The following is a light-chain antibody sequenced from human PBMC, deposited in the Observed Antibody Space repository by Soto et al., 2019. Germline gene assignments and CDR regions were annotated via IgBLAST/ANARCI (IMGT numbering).Light chain of an antibody. CDR3: QRYKNWPWNT. J-gene: IGKJ2*01. V-gene: IGKV3-15*01. CDR1: QSISSN. Sequence: EIVMTQSPATLSVSPGERATLSCRGSQSISSNLAWYQQKPGQAPRLLIYGASTRATSVPARFSGSGSGTEFTLTISSLQSEDFAVYYCQRYKNWPWNTFGRGTKLEIK. CDR2: GAS.